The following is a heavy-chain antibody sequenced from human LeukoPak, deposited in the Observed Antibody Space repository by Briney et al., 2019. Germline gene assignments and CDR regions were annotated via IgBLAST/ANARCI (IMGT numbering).Heavy chain of an antibody. V-gene: IGHV3-23*01. Sequence: GGSLRLSCAASGFTFSSYAMSWVRQAPGKGLEWVSAISGSGGTTYYADSVKGRFTISRDNSKNTLYLQMNSLRAEDTALYYCAKGGSIAVADNLDYWGQGTLVTVSS. D-gene: IGHD6-19*01. J-gene: IGHJ4*02. CDR2: ISGSGGTT. CDR1: GFTFSSYA. CDR3: AKGGSIAVADNLDY.